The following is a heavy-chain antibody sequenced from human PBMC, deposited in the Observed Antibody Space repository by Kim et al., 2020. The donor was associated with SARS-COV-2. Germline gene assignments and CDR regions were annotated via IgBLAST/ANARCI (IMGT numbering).Heavy chain of an antibody. V-gene: IGHV3-23*01. CDR3: AKKLSHDSRGGMDV. J-gene: IGHJ6*02. D-gene: IGHD3-22*01. Sequence: AGSVEGRFTISRDNSKNTLYLRMNSLRAEDTAVYYCAKKLSHDSRGGMDVWGQGTTVTVSS.